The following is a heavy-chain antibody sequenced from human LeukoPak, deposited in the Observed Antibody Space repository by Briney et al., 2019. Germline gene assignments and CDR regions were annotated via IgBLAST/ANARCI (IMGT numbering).Heavy chain of an antibody. CDR3: ARSLSPTETGLLWFGELPPSLGY. D-gene: IGHD3-10*01. V-gene: IGHV4-4*02. CDR2: IYHSGST. Sequence: NPSETLSLTCAVSGGSISSSNWWSWVRQPPGKGLEWIGEIYHSGSTNYNPSLKSRVTISVDTAKNQFSLKLSSVTAADTAVYYCARSLSPTETGLLWFGELPPSLGYWGQGTLVTVSS. J-gene: IGHJ4*02. CDR1: GGSISSSNW.